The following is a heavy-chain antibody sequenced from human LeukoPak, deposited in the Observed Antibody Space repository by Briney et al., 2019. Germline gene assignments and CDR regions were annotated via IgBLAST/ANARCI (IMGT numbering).Heavy chain of an antibody. CDR1: GFTFSSYA. J-gene: IGHJ4*02. D-gene: IGHD6-19*01. CDR2: IGASGGST. Sequence: GGSLRLSCAASGFTFSSYAMSWVRQAPGKGLECISFIGASGGSTYYADSVKGRFTISRDNSKNTLYLQMNSLRAEDTAVYYCARDSSGPLYWGQGTLVTVSS. CDR3: ARDSSGPLY. V-gene: IGHV3-23*01.